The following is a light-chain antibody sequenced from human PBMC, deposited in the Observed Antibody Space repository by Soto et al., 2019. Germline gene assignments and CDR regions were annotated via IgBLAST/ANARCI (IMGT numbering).Light chain of an antibody. CDR3: KSYAGSNTYV. V-gene: IGLV2-8*01. Sequence: QSALTQTPSASGSRGQSVTISCTGTSSDVGAYDSVSWYQHHPGKAPRLIIYEVVQRPSGVPDRFSGSKSGNTASLTVSGLQAADEADYFCKSYAGSNTYVFGSGTKVTVL. J-gene: IGLJ1*01. CDR1: SSDVGAYDS. CDR2: EVV.